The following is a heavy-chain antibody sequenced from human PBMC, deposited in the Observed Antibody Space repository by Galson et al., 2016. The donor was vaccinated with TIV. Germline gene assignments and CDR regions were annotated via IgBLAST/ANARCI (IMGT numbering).Heavy chain of an antibody. V-gene: IGHV3-33*01. CDR3: ARGPYLSGSSQNWYFDL. Sequence: SLRLSCAASGFIFNNYAIHWVRQPPGKGLEWVALIWYDGSRKTYVDSVKGRFTISRDDSKNTAFLQMNNLRVEDTAVYYCARGPYLSGSSQNWYFDLWGRGTLAIGSS. D-gene: IGHD1-26*01. CDR1: GFIFNNYA. CDR2: IWYDGSRK. J-gene: IGHJ2*01.